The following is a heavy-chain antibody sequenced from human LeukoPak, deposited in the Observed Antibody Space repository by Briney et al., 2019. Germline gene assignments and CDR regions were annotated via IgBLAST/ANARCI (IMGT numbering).Heavy chain of an antibody. V-gene: IGHV1-69*05. CDR2: IIPIFGTA. CDR3: ARDGPDAFDI. CDR1: GGTFSSYA. Sequence: ASVKVSCKASGGTFSSYAISWVRQAPGQGLEWMGGIIPIFGTANYAQKFQGRVTITTDESTSTAYMELSSLRSEDTAVCYCARDGPDAFDIWGQGTMVTVSS. J-gene: IGHJ3*02.